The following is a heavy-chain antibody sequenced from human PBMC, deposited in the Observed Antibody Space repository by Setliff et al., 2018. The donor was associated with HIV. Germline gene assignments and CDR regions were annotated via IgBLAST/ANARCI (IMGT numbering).Heavy chain of an antibody. V-gene: IGHV3-53*05. J-gene: IGHJ3*02. CDR2: IYNGAAT. D-gene: IGHD3-22*01. CDR3: VRDQKLKYGSSGYYYGDAFDI. CDR1: GFTVSGHY. Sequence: GGSLRLSCEASGFTVSGHYMSWVRQAPGKGLEWISVIYNGAATYYADSVKGRFTISRDNSKNTVYLQMNSLRADDTAVYYCVRDQKLKYGSSGYYYGDAFDIWGQGTVVTVSS.